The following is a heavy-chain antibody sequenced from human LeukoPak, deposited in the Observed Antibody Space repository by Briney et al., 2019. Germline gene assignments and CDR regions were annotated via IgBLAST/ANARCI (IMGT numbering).Heavy chain of an antibody. Sequence: PSETLSLTCSVSGVSMTGYYWSWIRQAPGKAPEWIGYIYSSGSTNYNPSLNSRVTMSLDASKNQISLKLTFVTAADTAVYYCATRPADGSWYGVFDFWSRGTLVTVSS. J-gene: IGHJ4*01. D-gene: IGHD3-10*01. V-gene: IGHV4-59*01. CDR3: ATRPADGSWYGVFDF. CDR1: GVSMTGYY. CDR2: IYSSGST.